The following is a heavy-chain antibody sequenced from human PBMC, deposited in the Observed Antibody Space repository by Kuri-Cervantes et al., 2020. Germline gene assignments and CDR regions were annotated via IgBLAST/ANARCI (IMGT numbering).Heavy chain of an antibody. CDR2: IKQDGSEK. Sequence: GESLKISCAASGFTFSSYWMSWVRQAPGKGLEWVANIKQDGSEKYYVDSVKGRFTISRDNVHNSLYLQMNSLRAEDTALYYCTNKDNYWGQGTLVTVSS. V-gene: IGHV3-7*01. CDR3: TNKDNY. D-gene: IGHD5-24*01. J-gene: IGHJ4*02. CDR1: GFTFSSYW.